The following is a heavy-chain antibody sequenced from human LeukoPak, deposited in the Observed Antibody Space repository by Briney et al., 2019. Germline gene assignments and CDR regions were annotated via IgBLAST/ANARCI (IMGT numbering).Heavy chain of an antibody. J-gene: IGHJ4*02. D-gene: IGHD5-18*01. CDR3: AKDQRSGYSHGYYFDY. Sequence: GGSLRLSCAASGFTLSSYGMHGVRQAPGKGLEWVAVISYDGSNKYYADSVKGRFTISRDNSKNTLYLQMNSLRAEDTAVYYYAKDQRSGYSHGYYFDYWGQGTLVTVSS. CDR1: GFTLSSYG. V-gene: IGHV3-30*18. CDR2: ISYDGSNK.